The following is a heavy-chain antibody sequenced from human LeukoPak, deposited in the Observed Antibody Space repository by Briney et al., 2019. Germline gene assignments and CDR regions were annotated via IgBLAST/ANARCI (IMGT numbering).Heavy chain of an antibody. J-gene: IGHJ4*02. CDR3: AGGDYVNCYFDY. Sequence: GASVKVSCKASGGTFSSYAISWVRQAPGQGLEWMGRIIPILGIANYAQKFQGRATITADKSTSTAYMELSSLRSEDTAVYYCAGGDYVNCYFDYWGQGTLVTVSS. CDR2: IIPILGIA. V-gene: IGHV1-69*04. CDR1: GGTFSSYA. D-gene: IGHD4-17*01.